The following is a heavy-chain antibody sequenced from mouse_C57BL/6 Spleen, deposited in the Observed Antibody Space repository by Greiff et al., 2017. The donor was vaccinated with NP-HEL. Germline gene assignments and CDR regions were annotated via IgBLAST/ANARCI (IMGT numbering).Heavy chain of an antibody. J-gene: IGHJ4*01. V-gene: IGHV10-1*01. CDR3: VAGPYAMDY. CDR1: GFSFNTYA. CDR2: IRSKSNNYAT. Sequence: EVKLMESGGGLVQPKGSLKLSCAASGFSFNTYAMNWVRQAPGKGLEWVARIRSKSNNYATYYADSVKDRFTISRDDSESMLYLQMNNLKTEDAAMYYCVAGPYAMDYWGQGTSVTVSS.